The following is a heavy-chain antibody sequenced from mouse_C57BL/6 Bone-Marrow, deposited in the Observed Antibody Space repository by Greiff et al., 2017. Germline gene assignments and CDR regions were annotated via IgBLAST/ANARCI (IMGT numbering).Heavy chain of an antibody. J-gene: IGHJ3*01. V-gene: IGHV1-59*01. CDR3: ARDRLTGSWFAY. D-gene: IGHD4-1*01. Sequence: QVQLQQPGAELVRPGTSVKLSCKASGYTFTSYWMHWVKQRPGQGLEWIGVIDPSDSYTNSNQTFKGKATLTVDTSSSKAYMQLSSLTSEDSAVYNCARDRLTGSWFAYWGQGTLVTVSA. CDR2: IDPSDSYT. CDR1: GYTFTSYW.